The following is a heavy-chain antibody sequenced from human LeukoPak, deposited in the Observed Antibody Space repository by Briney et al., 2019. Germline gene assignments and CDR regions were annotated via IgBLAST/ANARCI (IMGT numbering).Heavy chain of an antibody. V-gene: IGHV3-53*01. CDR2: IYSGGTT. D-gene: IGHD3-3*01. J-gene: IGHJ4*02. CDR3: AAKYELTKV. Sequence: GGSLRLSCVASGFTVSSNYMNWVRQAPGKGLEWVSVIYSGGTTPSADSVKGRFTISRDNSKNTLYLQMNSLRAEDTAVYYCAAKYELTKVWGQGTLVTVSS. CDR1: GFTVSSNY.